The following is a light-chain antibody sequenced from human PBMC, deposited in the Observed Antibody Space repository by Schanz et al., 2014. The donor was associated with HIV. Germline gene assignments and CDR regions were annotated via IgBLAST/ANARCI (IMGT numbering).Light chain of an antibody. V-gene: IGLV1-40*01. Sequence: QSVLAQPPSVSGAPGQRVTISCTGSSSNIGAGYDVHWYQQVPGTAPTLLIYDNNHRPSGVPDRFSGSKSGTSASLAISGLQSEDEADYYCAAWDDRLSGYVFGTGTKLTVL. CDR3: AAWDDRLSGYV. J-gene: IGLJ1*01. CDR2: DNN. CDR1: SSNIGAGYD.